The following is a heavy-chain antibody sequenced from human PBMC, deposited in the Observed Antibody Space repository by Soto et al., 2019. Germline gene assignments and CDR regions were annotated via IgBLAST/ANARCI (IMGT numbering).Heavy chain of an antibody. V-gene: IGHV2-5*02. D-gene: IGHD1-26*01. CDR1: GFSLTTDRVG. J-gene: IGHJ4*02. CDR3: AHAYGGRSRY. CDR2: IYWDDSK. Sequence: QITLKESGPTLVKPTQTLTLTCTFSGFSLTTDRVGVGWIRQPPGEALEWLAVIYWDDSKTYRPSLESRLTITKATSKNQVALTMTNMDSLDTATYYCAHAYGGRSRYWGQGTLVTVSS.